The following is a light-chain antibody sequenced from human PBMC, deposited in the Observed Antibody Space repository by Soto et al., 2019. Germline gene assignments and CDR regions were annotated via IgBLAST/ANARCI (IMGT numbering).Light chain of an antibody. CDR1: SSDVGAYNY. Sequence: QSVLTQPRSVSGSPGQSVTISCTGTSSDVGAYNYVSWYQQHPGKAPKVMIYDVSKRPSGVPDRFSGSKSGTSASLAITGLQAEDEAEYYCQSYDSRLSAYVFGSGTKVTVL. CDR2: DVS. J-gene: IGLJ1*01. V-gene: IGLV2-11*01. CDR3: QSYDSRLSAYV.